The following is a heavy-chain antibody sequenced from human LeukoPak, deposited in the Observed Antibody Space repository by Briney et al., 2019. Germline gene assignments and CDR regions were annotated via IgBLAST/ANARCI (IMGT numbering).Heavy chain of an antibody. CDR2: IIPIVGTT. CDR1: GGTFSSYA. D-gene: IGHD2-15*01. J-gene: IGHJ6*02. Sequence: SVKVSCKASGGTFSSYAFSWVRQAPGQGLEWMGGIIPIVGTTNYAQMFQGRVTITADESTSTAYMELSSLRSEDTAVYYCARGTAYSYHNMDVWGQGTTVTVSS. CDR3: ARGTAYSYHNMDV. V-gene: IGHV1-69*13.